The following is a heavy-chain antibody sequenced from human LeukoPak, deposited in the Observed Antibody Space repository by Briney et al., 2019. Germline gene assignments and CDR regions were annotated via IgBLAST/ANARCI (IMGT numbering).Heavy chain of an antibody. CDR2: IIPIFGTA. Sequence: ASVKVSCKASGGTFSSYAISWVRQAPGQGLEWMGGIIPIFGTASYAQKFQGRVTITADESTSTAYMELSSLRSEDTAVYYCASGPSKDIVVVPAAIYNWFDPWGQGTLVTVSS. CDR1: GGTFSSYA. J-gene: IGHJ5*02. CDR3: ASGPSKDIVVVPAAIYNWFDP. V-gene: IGHV1-69*13. D-gene: IGHD2-2*02.